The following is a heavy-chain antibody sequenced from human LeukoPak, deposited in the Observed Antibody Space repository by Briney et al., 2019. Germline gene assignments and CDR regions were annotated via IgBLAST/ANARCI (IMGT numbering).Heavy chain of an antibody. J-gene: IGHJ3*02. D-gene: IGHD1-26*01. Sequence: GGSLRLSCAASGFTVSSNYMSWVRQAPGKGLEWVSVIYSGGSTYYADSVKGRFTISRDNSKNTLYLQMSSLRAEDTAVYYCAKRLRDIVGARNAFDIWGQGTMVSVSS. CDR3: AKRLRDIVGARNAFDI. CDR2: IYSGGST. CDR1: GFTVSSNY. V-gene: IGHV3-53*01.